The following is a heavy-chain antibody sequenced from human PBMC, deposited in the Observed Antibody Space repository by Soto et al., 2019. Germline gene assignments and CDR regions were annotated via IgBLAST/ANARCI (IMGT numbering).Heavy chain of an antibody. CDR3: ARGTSRYCSGGSCYRVYYYGMDV. J-gene: IGHJ6*02. CDR2: INPNSGGT. D-gene: IGHD2-15*01. Sequence: ASVKVSCKASGYTFTGYYMHWVRQAPGQGLEWMGWINPNSGGTNYAQKFQGRVTMTRDTSISTAYMELSRLRSDDTAVYCCARGTSRYCSGGSCYRVYYYGMDVWGQGTTVTVSS. CDR1: GYTFTGYY. V-gene: IGHV1-2*02.